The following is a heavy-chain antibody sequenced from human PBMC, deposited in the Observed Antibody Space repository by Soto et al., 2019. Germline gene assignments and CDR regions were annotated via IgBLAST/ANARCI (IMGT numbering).Heavy chain of an antibody. CDR1: GFTFSSYW. CDR3: ARRITMVRGVTWWFDP. D-gene: IGHD3-10*01. CDR2: IKQDGSEK. J-gene: IGHJ5*02. Sequence: EVQLVESGGGLVQPGGSLRLSCAASGFTFSSYWMSWVRQAPGKGLEWVVNIKQDGSEKYYVDSVKGRFTISRDNAKNSLYLQMNSLRAEDTAVYYCARRITMVRGVTWWFDPWGQGTLVTVSS. V-gene: IGHV3-7*01.